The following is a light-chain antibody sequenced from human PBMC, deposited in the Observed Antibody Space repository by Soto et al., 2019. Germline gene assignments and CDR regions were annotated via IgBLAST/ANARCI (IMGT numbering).Light chain of an antibody. J-gene: IGKJ1*01. CDR2: GAS. V-gene: IGKV3-20*01. CDR1: QSVSSTF. Sequence: EIVLTQSPGTLSLSPGERATLSCRASQSVSSTFLAWYQQKPGQAPRLLVYGASSSATGIPDRFSGSGSGTAFTLTTSSLEPEDFAVSYCQQYENSPWTFGQGTKVEI. CDR3: QQYENSPWT.